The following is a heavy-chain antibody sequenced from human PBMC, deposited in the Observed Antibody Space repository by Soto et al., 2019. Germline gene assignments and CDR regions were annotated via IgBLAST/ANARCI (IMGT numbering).Heavy chain of an antibody. CDR2: ISSSSSTI. CDR3: ARDPTPSATWIQLWSYFDY. D-gene: IGHD5-18*01. V-gene: IGHV3-48*02. Sequence: EVQLVESGGGLVQPGGALRLSCAASGFTFSSYSMNWVRQAPGKGLEWVSYISSSSSTIYYADSVKGRFTISRDNAKNSLYLQMNSLRDEDTAVYYCARDPTPSATWIQLWSYFDYWGQGTLVTVSS. J-gene: IGHJ4*02. CDR1: GFTFSSYS.